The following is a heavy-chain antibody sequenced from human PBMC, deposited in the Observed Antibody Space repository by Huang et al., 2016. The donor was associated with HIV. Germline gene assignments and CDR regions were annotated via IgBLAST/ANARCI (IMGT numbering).Heavy chain of an antibody. J-gene: IGHJ4*02. Sequence: QLQLQESGSGLVRPSRSLSLTCAFSGGAIRGGGYFWSWIRQPTGKGLAWIGNIYGSGSTHYNSSLKSRVTILVDRSKNQFSLSLYSMTAADTAVYFCARVGVSDGYHGGYFDYWGQGILITVSS. CDR1: GGAIRGGGYF. D-gene: IGHD2-21*01. CDR3: ARVGVSDGYHGGYFDY. CDR2: IYGSGST. V-gene: IGHV4-30-2*01.